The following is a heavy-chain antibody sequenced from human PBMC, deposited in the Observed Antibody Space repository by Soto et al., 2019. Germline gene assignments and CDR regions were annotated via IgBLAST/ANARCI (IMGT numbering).Heavy chain of an antibody. Sequence: ASVKVSCKASGYTFTSHAMHWVRQAPGQRLEWMGWINAGNGNTKYSQKFQGRVTITRDTSASTAYMELSSLRSEDTAVYYCARPRGYYDSSGYYSDAFDIWGQGTMVTVS. J-gene: IGHJ3*02. CDR3: ARPRGYYDSSGYYSDAFDI. CDR1: GYTFTSHA. D-gene: IGHD3-22*01. CDR2: INAGNGNT. V-gene: IGHV1-3*01.